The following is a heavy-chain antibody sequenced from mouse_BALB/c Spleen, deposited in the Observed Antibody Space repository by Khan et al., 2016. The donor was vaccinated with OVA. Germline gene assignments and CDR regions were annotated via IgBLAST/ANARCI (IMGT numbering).Heavy chain of an antibody. V-gene: IGHV6-6*02. D-gene: IGHD1-1*01. Sequence: EVKLEESGGGLVQPGGSMKLSCVASGITFSNYWMNWVRRSPERGLEWVAEIRLKSNNYATHYAESVKGMFTISIDDSKRSFYLQMNNLRTEDTGIYYCPSIYYYGSRNFDFWGAGTTVTVSS. CDR2: IRLKSNNYAT. CDR3: PSIYYYGSRNFDF. J-gene: IGHJ1*01. CDR1: GITFSNYW.